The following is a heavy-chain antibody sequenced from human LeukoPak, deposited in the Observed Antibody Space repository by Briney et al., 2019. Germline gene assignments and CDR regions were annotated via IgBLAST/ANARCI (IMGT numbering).Heavy chain of an antibody. V-gene: IGHV1-46*01. CDR2: SNPSGGST. CDR1: GYTFTNYY. Sequence: ASVKVSCKASGYTFTNYYVHWVRQAPGQGLEWMGISNPSGGSTTYAQTFQGRVTMTRDTSTSTVYMELSSLRSEDTAVYYCARVRSSSWYIDYWGQGTLVTVSS. D-gene: IGHD6-13*01. CDR3: ARVRSSSWYIDY. J-gene: IGHJ4*02.